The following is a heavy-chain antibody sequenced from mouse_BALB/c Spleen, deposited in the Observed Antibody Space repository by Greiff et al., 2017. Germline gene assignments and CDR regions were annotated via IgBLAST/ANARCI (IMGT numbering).Heavy chain of an antibody. Sequence: EVQLQESGPSLVKPSQTLSLTCSVTGDSITSGYWNWIRKFPGNKLEYMGYISYSGSTYYNPSLKSRISITRDTSKNQYYLQLNSVTTEDTATYYCARGLYYGNEGFAYWGQGTLVTVSA. CDR2: ISYSGST. D-gene: IGHD2-1*01. V-gene: IGHV3-8*02. J-gene: IGHJ3*01. CDR3: ARGLYYGNEGFAY. CDR1: GDSITSGY.